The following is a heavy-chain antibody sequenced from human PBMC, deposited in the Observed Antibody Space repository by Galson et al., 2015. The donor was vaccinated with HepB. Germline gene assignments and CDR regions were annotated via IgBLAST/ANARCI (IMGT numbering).Heavy chain of an antibody. CDR2: VNRGGSA. J-gene: IGHJ1*01. CDR3: VAGPVGPRFHFWFSPVYLQH. V-gene: IGHV4-34*01. D-gene: IGHD3-3*01. CDR1: SGSFTNYD. Sequence: SETLSLTCGVSSGSFTNYDWNWVRQAPGKGPEWIGEVNRGGSANVNPSLQSRVTTTRDTSKSQFSLRLTSITAADTAMYYCVAGPVGPRFHFWFSPVYLQHWGRGTQVIVSS.